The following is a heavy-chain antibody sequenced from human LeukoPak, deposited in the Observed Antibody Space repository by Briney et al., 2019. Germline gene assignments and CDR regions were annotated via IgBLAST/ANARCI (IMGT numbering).Heavy chain of an antibody. CDR3: ARHFYGDYVFDY. V-gene: IGHV4-39*01. CDR2: IYYSGST. D-gene: IGHD4-17*01. J-gene: IGHJ4*02. Sequence: NPSETLSLTCTVSGGSVSSSLHSWGWVRQPPEKGLEWIGCIYYSGSTNYNASFNSRVPMSLVRSKAQFSLNLPSVAAPDTAVLYCARHFYGDYVFDYWGEGTLVTVTS. CDR1: GGSVSSSLHS.